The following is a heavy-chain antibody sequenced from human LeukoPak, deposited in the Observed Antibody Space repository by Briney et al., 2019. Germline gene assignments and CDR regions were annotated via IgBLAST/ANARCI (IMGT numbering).Heavy chain of an antibody. CDR2: IRSKAYGGTT. V-gene: IGHV3-49*04. CDR3: TREAAAADPFDY. J-gene: IGHJ4*02. CDR1: EFTFGAFW. D-gene: IGHD6-13*01. Sequence: GGSLRLSCAASEFTFGAFWMSWVRQAPGKGLEWVGFIRSKAYGGTTEYAASVKGRLTISRDDSKSIAYLQMNSLKTEDTAVYYCTREAAAADPFDYWGQGTLVTVSS.